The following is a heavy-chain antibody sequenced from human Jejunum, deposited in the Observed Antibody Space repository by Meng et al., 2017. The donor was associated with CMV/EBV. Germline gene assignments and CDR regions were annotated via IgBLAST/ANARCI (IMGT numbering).Heavy chain of an antibody. Sequence: VQLAGSGGGLVQTGASLRLSCAASGLTVSSNYMSWLRQAPGKGLEWVSILYSSGITYYADSVKGRFTISRDNSKNTLYFQMNTLRAEDTAVYYCARWSGTYYDYWGQGTLVTVSS. D-gene: IGHD1-26*01. CDR3: ARWSGTYYDY. V-gene: IGHV3-66*01. J-gene: IGHJ4*02. CDR2: LYSSGIT. CDR1: GLTVSSNY.